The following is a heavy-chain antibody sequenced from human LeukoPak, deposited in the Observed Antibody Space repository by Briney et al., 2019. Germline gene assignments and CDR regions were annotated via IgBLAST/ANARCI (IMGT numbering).Heavy chain of an antibody. J-gene: IGHJ4*02. CDR3: ARAPSGYFDY. V-gene: IGHV3-74*01. CDR2: INTDGSST. Sequence: PGGSLRLSCAASGFTFSTYWMHWVRQGPGKGLVWVSRINTDGSSTSYADSVKGRFTISRGNAENTLYLQMNSLRAEDTAVYYCARAPSGYFDYWGQGTLVTVSS. D-gene: IGHD1-26*01. CDR1: GFTFSTYW.